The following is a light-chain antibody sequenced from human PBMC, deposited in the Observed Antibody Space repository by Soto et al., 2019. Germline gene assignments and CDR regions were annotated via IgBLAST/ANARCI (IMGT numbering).Light chain of an antibody. J-gene: IGLJ2*01. CDR2: EVS. Sequence: QSVLTQPASVSGSPGQSITISCTGTSSDVGANNYVSWYQQHPGDAPQLMIFEVSNRPSGVSNRFSGSKSGNTASLTISGLQAEDEADYYCSSYTTTNTLIFGAGTKLTVL. CDR1: SSDVGANNY. V-gene: IGLV2-14*01. CDR3: SSYTTTNTLI.